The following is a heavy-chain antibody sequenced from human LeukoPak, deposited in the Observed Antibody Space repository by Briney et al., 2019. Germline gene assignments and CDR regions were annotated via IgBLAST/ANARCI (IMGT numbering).Heavy chain of an antibody. CDR1: GFTFSRYA. CDR3: ARVYYGSGSYSFDY. Sequence: GGSLRLSCAASGFTFSRYAMHWVRQAPGKGLEWVAAISYDGSEKYYADSVKGRFTISRDNSKNTLYLQMNSLRAEDTAVYYCARVYYGSGSYSFDYWGLGTLVTVSS. D-gene: IGHD3-10*01. J-gene: IGHJ4*02. V-gene: IGHV3-30*04. CDR2: ISYDGSEK.